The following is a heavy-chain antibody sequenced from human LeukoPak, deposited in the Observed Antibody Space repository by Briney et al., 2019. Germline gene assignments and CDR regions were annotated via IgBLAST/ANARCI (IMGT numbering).Heavy chain of an antibody. J-gene: IGHJ6*03. CDR2: ISSSGGRTTT. D-gene: IGHD1-14*01. Sequence: GGSLRLSCATSGFSFSRFAINWVRQAPGKGLEWVSGISSSGGRTTTHYADSVKGRFTISRDNSKNTLYLQMNSLRADDTAVYYCAKETGLAETGNYYYYMDVWGKGTTVTVSS. CDR3: AKETGLAETGNYYYYMDV. V-gene: IGHV3-23*01. CDR1: GFSFSRFA.